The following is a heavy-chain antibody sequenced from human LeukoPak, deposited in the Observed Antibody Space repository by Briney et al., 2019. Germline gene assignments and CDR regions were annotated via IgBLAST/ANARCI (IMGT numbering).Heavy chain of an antibody. D-gene: IGHD5-18*01. CDR2: IIASGGST. J-gene: IGHJ4*02. Sequence: GGSLRLSRAASGFTFSSYAMNWVRQAPGKGLEWVSGIIASGGSTYYADSVKGRFTISRDNSKNTLYLQMNSLRAEDTAVYYCAKADGYSYGRYYFDYWGQGTLVTASS. CDR1: GFTFSSYA. V-gene: IGHV3-23*01. CDR3: AKADGYSYGRYYFDY.